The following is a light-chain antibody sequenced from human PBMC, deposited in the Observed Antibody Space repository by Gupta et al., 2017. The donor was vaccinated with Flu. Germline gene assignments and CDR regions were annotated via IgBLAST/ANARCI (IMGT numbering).Light chain of an antibody. CDR2: SAS. V-gene: IGKV1-9*01. CDR3: QQLSPYPS. CDR1: QGISNY. J-gene: IGKJ4*01. Sequence: DIQLTQSPSFLSASVGDRLTITCRASQGISNYLAWYQQEPGKAPKLLIYSASSLQSGVPSRFSGSGSGTEFTLTISSLQPEDLATYYCQQLSPYPSFGGGTNVEIK.